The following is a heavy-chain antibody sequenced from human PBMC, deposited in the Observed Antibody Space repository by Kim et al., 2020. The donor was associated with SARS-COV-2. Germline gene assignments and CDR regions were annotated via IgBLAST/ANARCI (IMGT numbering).Heavy chain of an antibody. D-gene: IGHD6-19*01. CDR3: ARGVAVADWYFDL. V-gene: IGHV3-48*03. J-gene: IGHJ2*01. Sequence: YADSVKGRFTISRDNAKNSLYLQMNSLRAEDTAVYYCARGVAVADWYFDLWGRGTLVTVSS.